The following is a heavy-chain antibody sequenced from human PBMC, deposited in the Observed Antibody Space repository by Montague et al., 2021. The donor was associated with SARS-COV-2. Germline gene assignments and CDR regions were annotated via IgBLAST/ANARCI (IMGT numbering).Heavy chain of an antibody. CDR3: ARHITGSGNAFDI. V-gene: IGHV4-34*01. J-gene: IGHJ3*02. D-gene: IGHD3-10*01. CDR1: GGSFSGYY. CDR2: INHSGST. Sequence: SETLSLTCAVYGGSFSGYYWSWIRQPPGKGLEWIGEINHSGSTNYNPSPKSRVTISVDTSKNQFSLELSSVTAADTAVYYCARHITGSGNAFDIWGQGTMVTVSS.